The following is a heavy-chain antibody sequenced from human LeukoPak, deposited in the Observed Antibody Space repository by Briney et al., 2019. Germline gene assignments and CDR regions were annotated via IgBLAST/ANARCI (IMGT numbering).Heavy chain of an antibody. D-gene: IGHD2-15*01. CDR3: ARTKGGCSGGNCPLGY. V-gene: IGHV4-34*01. CDR1: GGSFSGYY. CDR2: INHSGST. J-gene: IGHJ4*02. Sequence: SETLSLTCAVYGGSFSGYYWSWIRQPPGKGLEWIGEINHSGSTNYNPSLKSRVTISVDTSKSQFSLKLSSVTAADTAVYYCARTKGGCSGGNCPLGYWGQGTLVTVSA.